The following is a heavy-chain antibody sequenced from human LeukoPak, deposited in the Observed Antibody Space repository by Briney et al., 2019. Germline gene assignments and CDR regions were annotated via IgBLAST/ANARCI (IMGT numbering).Heavy chain of an antibody. D-gene: IGHD5-12*01. Sequence: GGSLRLFCAASGFTFSTYWMSWVRQAPGKGLEWVANIKQDGSEKYYEDSVKGRFTISRDSAKNSVFLQMNSLRAEDTAVYYCARRSGYDYFDYWGQGTLVTVSS. CDR1: GFTFSTYW. CDR2: IKQDGSEK. V-gene: IGHV3-7*04. CDR3: ARRSGYDYFDY. J-gene: IGHJ4*02.